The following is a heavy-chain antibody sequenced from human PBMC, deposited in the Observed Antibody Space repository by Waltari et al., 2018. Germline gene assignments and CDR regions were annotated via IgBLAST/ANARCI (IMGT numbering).Heavy chain of an antibody. CDR3: ARGHYPPSGRQGLFWFDP. Sequence: QVQLQQWGAGLLKPSETLSLTCAVYGGSFSGYYWSWIRQPPGKGLEWMGEINHSGSTNYNPSLKSRVTISVDTSKNQFSLKLSSVTAADTAEYYCARGHYPPSGRQGLFWFDPWGQGTLVTVSS. CDR1: GGSFSGYY. CDR2: INHSGST. D-gene: IGHD1-26*01. V-gene: IGHV4-34*01. J-gene: IGHJ5*02.